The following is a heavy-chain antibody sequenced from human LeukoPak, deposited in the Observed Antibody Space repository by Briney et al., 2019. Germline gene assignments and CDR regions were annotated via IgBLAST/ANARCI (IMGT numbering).Heavy chain of an antibody. CDR1: GGSISSGSYY. J-gene: IGHJ4*02. V-gene: IGHV4-61*02. CDR3: ARERGSDILTGYYSVYERYYFDY. Sequence: SETLSLTCTVSGGSISSGSYYWSWIRQPAGKGLEWIGRICTSGSTNYNPSLKSRVTISVDTSKNQFSLRLSSVTAADTAVYYCARERGSDILTGYYSVYERYYFDYWGQGTLVTVSS. D-gene: IGHD3-9*01. CDR2: ICTSGST.